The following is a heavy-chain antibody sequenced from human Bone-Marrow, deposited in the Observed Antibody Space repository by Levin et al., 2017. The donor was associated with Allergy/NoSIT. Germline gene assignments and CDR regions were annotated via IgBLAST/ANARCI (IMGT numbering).Heavy chain of an antibody. CDR3: TTDRYCGGDCLIDEYFQH. D-gene: IGHD2-21*02. J-gene: IGHJ1*01. V-gene: IGHV3-15*01. Sequence: GESLKISCAASGFTFSNAWMSWVRQAPGKGLEWVGRIKSKTDGGTTDYAAPVKGRFTISRDDSKNTLYLQMNSLKTEDTAVYYCTTDRYCGGDCLIDEYFQHWGQGTLVTVSS. CDR2: IKSKTDGGTT. CDR1: GFTFSNAW.